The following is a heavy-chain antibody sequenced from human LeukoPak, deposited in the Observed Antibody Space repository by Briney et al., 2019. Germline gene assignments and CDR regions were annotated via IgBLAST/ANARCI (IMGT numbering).Heavy chain of an antibody. CDR3: AKVGSLLGTTVTTVAFDI. Sequence: PGRSLRLSCAASGFTFDDYAMHWVRQAPGKGLEWVSGISWNSGSIGHADSVKGRFTISRDNAKNSLYLQMNSLRAEDTALYYCAKVGSLLGTTVTTVAFDIWGQGTMVTVSS. V-gene: IGHV3-9*01. CDR1: GFTFDDYA. CDR2: ISWNSGSI. D-gene: IGHD4-17*01. J-gene: IGHJ3*02.